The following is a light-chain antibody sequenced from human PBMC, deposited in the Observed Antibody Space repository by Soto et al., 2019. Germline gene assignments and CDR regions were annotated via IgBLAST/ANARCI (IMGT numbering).Light chain of an antibody. V-gene: IGKV1-39*01. Sequence: IQLTQSTSSLSASVGDRVTITCRARESISNYLNWYHQKPGKAPYLLIYAASSLQSGVPSRFSGSGSGTDFTLSISSLQPEDFGTYYCQQTYSTPITFGQGTRLEIK. CDR1: ESISNY. CDR2: AAS. J-gene: IGKJ5*01. CDR3: QQTYSTPIT.